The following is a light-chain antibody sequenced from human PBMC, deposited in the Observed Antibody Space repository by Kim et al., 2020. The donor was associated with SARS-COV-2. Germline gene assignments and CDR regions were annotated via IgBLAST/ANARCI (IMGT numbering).Light chain of an antibody. CDR2: GNS. CDR1: SSNIVAGYD. J-gene: IGLJ3*02. CDR3: QSYDIRLSGWV. Sequence: GVTISCTGSSSNIVAGYDVHWYQQLRGTAPKLLIYGNSNRPSGVPDRVSVSKSGTSASQAITGLQAEDEAGFHCQSYDIRLSGWVFGGGTKLTVL. V-gene: IGLV1-40*01.